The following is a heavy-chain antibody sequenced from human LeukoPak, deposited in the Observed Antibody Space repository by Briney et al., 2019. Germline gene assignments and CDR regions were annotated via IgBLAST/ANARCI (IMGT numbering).Heavy chain of an antibody. Sequence: PGGSLRLSCAASGFTFSSYGMHWVRQAPGKGLEWVAIVSYDGSNKYYADSVKGRFTISRDNSKNTLYLQMNSLRAEDTAGYCCVPGGDGYNPAYFQHWGQGTLVTVSS. D-gene: IGHD5-24*01. CDR3: VPGGDGYNPAYFQH. CDR2: VSYDGSNK. J-gene: IGHJ1*01. CDR1: GFTFSSYG. V-gene: IGHV3-30*03.